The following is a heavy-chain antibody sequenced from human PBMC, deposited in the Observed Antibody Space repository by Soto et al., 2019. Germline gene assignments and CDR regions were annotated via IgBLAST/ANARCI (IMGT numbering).Heavy chain of an antibody. D-gene: IGHD3-3*01. CDR1: GFSLSTSGAA. CDR2: IYWDGDK. V-gene: IGHV2-5*02. J-gene: IGHJ5*02. Sequence: SGPTLVNPTQTLTLTCTFSGFSLSTSGAAVGWVRQPPGRPLEWLALIYWDGDKRYNASLGNRLTITKDTSMNQVVLTLTNVDPADTATYYCAHRATMTIFGLIIDNGTWFDPCGQGTRVTXSS. CDR3: AHRATMTIFGLIIDNGTWFDP.